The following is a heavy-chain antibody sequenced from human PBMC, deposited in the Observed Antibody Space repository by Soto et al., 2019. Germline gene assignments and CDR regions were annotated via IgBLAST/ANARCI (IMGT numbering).Heavy chain of an antibody. CDR1: GYSYTSYW. D-gene: IGHD6-6*01. V-gene: IGHV5-51*01. CDR3: VRRAEGRPGDGYYYVALDV. J-gene: IGHJ6*02. Sequence: PGESLKISCKGSGYSYTSYWIGWVRQRPGRGLEWMGIIHPADSETNYSPSFQGQVTISADRSTSTAFLQWSTLKASDTAMYYCVRRAEGRPGDGYYYVALDVWGQGTTVTVSS. CDR2: IHPADSET.